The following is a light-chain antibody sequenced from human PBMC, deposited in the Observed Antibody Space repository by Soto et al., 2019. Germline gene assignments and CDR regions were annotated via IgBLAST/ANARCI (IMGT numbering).Light chain of an antibody. CDR1: SSDVGGYNF. J-gene: IGLJ1*01. Sequence: QSALTQPPSASGSPGHSVTLSCTGTSSDVGGYNFVSWYQQHPGKAPKLIIYEVTKRPSGVPDRFSGSKSGNTASLTVSGLQAEDEADFYCSSFAGGNNYVFGTGTKLTVL. CDR3: SSFAGGNNYV. V-gene: IGLV2-8*01. CDR2: EVT.